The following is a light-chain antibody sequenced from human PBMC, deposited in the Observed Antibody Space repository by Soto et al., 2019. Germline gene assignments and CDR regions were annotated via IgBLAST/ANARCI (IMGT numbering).Light chain of an antibody. CDR2: DAS. CDR1: QSVSTY. CDR3: QQRSLLPRINT. V-gene: IGKV3-11*01. J-gene: IGKJ2*01. Sequence: EIVLTQSPATLSLSPGERATLSCRASQSVSTYFAWYQQKPGQPPRLLIYDASTRATGIPARFSCSGSGTDFTLTISSLEPEDSAVHYCQQRSLLPRINTFGQGTKLEIK.